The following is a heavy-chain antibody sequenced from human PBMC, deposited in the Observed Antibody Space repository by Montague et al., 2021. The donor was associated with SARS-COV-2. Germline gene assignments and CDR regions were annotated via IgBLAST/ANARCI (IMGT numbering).Heavy chain of an antibody. Sequence: SETLSLTCTVSGRSISSSSYYWGWIRQPPGKGLEWIGSIYYSGSTYYNPSLKSRVTISVDTSKNQFSLKLSSVTAADTAVYYCARHKRWRIAAAGRDFDYWGQGTLVTVSS. CDR2: IYYSGST. D-gene: IGHD6-13*01. CDR1: GRSISSSSYY. V-gene: IGHV4-39*01. CDR3: ARHKRWRIAAAGRDFDY. J-gene: IGHJ4*02.